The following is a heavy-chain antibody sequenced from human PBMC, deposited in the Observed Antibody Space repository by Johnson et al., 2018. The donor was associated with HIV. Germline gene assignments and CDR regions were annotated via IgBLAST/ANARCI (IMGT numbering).Heavy chain of an antibody. V-gene: IGHV3-7*03. Sequence: VQLVESGGGLVQPGGSLRLSCAASGFTFSSYWMSWVRQAPGKGLEWVANIKQDGSEKYYVDSVKGRFTISRNNAKNSLYLQMNSLRAEDTAVYYCARFREREGGEVGDAFDIWGQGTMVTVSS. CDR3: ARFREREGGEVGDAFDI. CDR2: IKQDGSEK. D-gene: IGHD3-10*01. J-gene: IGHJ3*02. CDR1: GFTFSSYW.